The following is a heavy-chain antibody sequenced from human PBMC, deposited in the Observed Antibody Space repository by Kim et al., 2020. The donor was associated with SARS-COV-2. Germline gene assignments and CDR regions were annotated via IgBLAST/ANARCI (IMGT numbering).Heavy chain of an antibody. CDR1: GFNVGYNY. Sequence: GGSLRLSCAAPGFNVGYNYMTWVRQAPGKGLEWVARIYSGGSTNFADSVKGRFTLSRDNSMNTLYLQINNLRTDDTAVYFCGTSPSVGFWGQGTLVTVSS. V-gene: IGHV3-53*01. CDR2: IYSGGST. D-gene: IGHD1-26*01. J-gene: IGHJ4*02. CDR3: GTSPSVGF.